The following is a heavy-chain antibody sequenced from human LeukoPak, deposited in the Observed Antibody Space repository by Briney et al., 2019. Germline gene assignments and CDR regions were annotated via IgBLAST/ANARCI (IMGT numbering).Heavy chain of an antibody. CDR2: INAGNSNT. Sequence: ASVKVSCKASGYTFTSYAMHWVRQAPGQRLEWMGWINAGNSNTKYSQKFQGRVTITRDTSASTAYMELSSLRSEDTAVYYCARDGYYSLLDYWGQGTLVTVSS. CDR3: ARDGYYSLLDY. V-gene: IGHV1-3*01. D-gene: IGHD3-22*01. J-gene: IGHJ4*02. CDR1: GYTFTSYA.